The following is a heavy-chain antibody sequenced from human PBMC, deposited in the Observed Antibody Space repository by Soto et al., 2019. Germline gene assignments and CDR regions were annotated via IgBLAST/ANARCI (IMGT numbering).Heavy chain of an antibody. CDR3: AKEAGVTRRDYYGLDV. CDR2: ISGSGGTT. V-gene: IGHV3-23*01. CDR1: GFTFSSYD. D-gene: IGHD3-10*01. Sequence: GGSLRLSCAASGFTFSSYDMYWVRQAPGKGLEWVSVISGSGGTTYFADSVKGRFSISRDNSNNALFLQMNSLRAEDTAVYFCAKEAGVTRRDYYGLDVWGQGTTVTVSS. J-gene: IGHJ6*02.